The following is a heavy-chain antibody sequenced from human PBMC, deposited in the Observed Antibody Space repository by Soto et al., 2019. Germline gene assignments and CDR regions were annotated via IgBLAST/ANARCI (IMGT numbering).Heavy chain of an antibody. J-gene: IGHJ6*02. V-gene: IGHV4-39*01. CDR1: GGSISSSSYY. D-gene: IGHD6-13*01. Sequence: SETLSLTCTISGGSISSSSYYWGWIRQPPGKGLEWIGSIYYSGSTYYNPSLKSRVTISVDTSKNQFSLKLSSVTAADTAVYYCARRGAAAGNYYYYYGMDVWGQGTTVTVSS. CDR3: ARRGAAAGNYYYYYGMDV. CDR2: IYYSGST.